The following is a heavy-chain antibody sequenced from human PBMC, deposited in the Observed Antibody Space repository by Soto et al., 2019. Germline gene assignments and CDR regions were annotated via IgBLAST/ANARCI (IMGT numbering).Heavy chain of an antibody. V-gene: IGHV5-10-1*01. D-gene: IGHD2-15*01. CDR1: GYSFTSYW. CDR2: IDPSDSYT. Sequence: PXXSLKISCKGSGYSFTSYWIIWVRQMTGKGLEWMGRIDPSDSYTNYSPSFQGHVTISADKSISTAYLQWSSLKASDTAMYYCARWGYCSGGSCYGFDPWGQGTLVTVSS. CDR3: ARWGYCSGGSCYGFDP. J-gene: IGHJ5*02.